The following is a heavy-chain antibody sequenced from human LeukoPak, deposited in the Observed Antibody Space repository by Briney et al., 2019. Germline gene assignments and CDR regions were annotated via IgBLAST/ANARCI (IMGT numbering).Heavy chain of an antibody. CDR2: IYTSGST. CDR3: ARVFDL. CDR1: GGSMSSGSYY. V-gene: IGHV4-61*02. J-gene: IGHJ5*02. Sequence: PSETLSLTCTVSGGSMSSGSYYWNWIRQPAGKGLEWIGRIYTSGSTNYSPSLKSRVTISADTSKNHFSLKLSSVTAADTAVYYCARVFDLWGQGTLVTVSS.